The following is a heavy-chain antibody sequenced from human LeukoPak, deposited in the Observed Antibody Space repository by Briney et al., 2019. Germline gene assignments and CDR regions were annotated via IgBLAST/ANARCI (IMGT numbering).Heavy chain of an antibody. CDR1: GFTFSSYS. Sequence: GGSLRLSCAASGFTFSSYSMNWVRQAPGKGLEWVSSISSSSYIYYADSVKGRFTISRDNAKNSLYLQMNSLRAEDTAVYYCARAGDFWSGYHYFDYWGQGTLVTVSS. CDR3: ARAGDFWSGYHYFDY. V-gene: IGHV3-21*01. J-gene: IGHJ4*02. D-gene: IGHD3-3*01. CDR2: ISSSSYI.